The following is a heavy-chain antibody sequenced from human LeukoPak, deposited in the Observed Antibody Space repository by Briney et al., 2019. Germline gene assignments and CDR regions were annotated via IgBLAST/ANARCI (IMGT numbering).Heavy chain of an antibody. V-gene: IGHV4-34*01. D-gene: IGHD2-2*01. CDR3: ARAYWVVVPAATRGWFDP. Sequence: PSETLSLTCAVYGGSFSGYYWSWIRQPPGKGLEWIGEINHSGSTNYNPSLRSRVTISVDTSKNQFSLKLSSVTAADTAVYYCARAYWVVVPAATRGWFDPWGQGTLVTVSS. CDR2: INHSGST. CDR1: GGSFSGYY. J-gene: IGHJ5*02.